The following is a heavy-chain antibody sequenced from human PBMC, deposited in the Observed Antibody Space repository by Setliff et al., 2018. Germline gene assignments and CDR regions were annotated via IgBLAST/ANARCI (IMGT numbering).Heavy chain of an antibody. Sequence: PGESLKISCKGSGYSFTNYWIAWVRQMPGKGLEWMGAIFPRDSIIRYSLSFQGLVTISADKSLSTAYLQWGNLGASDTAMFYCARRPYYYDDSGSGNAFDLWGQGTMVTVSS. CDR3: ARRPYYYDDSGSGNAFDL. CDR2: IFPRDSII. V-gene: IGHV5-51*01. CDR1: GYSFTNYW. J-gene: IGHJ3*01. D-gene: IGHD3-22*01.